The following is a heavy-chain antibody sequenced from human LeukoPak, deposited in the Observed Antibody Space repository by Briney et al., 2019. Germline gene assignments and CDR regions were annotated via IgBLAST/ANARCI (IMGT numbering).Heavy chain of an antibody. CDR3: ARDMATSIGGFDY. Sequence: SETLSLTCTVSGGSISSSSYYWGWIRQPPGKGLEWIGYIYYSGSTNYNPSLKSRVTISVDTSKNQFSLKLSSVTAADTAVYYCARDMATSIGGFDYWGQGTLVTVSS. CDR1: GGSISSSSYY. CDR2: IYYSGST. D-gene: IGHD5-24*01. V-gene: IGHV4-61*05. J-gene: IGHJ4*02.